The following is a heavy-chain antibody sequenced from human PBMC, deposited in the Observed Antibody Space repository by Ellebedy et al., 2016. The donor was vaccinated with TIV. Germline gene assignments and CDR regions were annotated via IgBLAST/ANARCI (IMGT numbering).Heavy chain of an antibody. Sequence: AASVKVSCNASGYTFTSYYMHWVRQAPGQGLEWMGWIKPNSGGTNYAQKFQGWVTMTRDTSISTAYMELSRLRSDDTAVYSCARGGSYGATPGDYWGQGTLVTVSS. J-gene: IGHJ4*02. CDR2: IKPNSGGT. V-gene: IGHV1-2*04. CDR1: GYTFTSYY. D-gene: IGHD5-18*01. CDR3: ARGGSYGATPGDY.